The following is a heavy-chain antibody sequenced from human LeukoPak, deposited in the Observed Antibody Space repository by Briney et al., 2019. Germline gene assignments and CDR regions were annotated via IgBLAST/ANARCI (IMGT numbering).Heavy chain of an antibody. J-gene: IGHJ4*02. CDR2: INPSGGST. CDR3: ARGLGLGWVEWLRQGTQNDY. D-gene: IGHD3-3*01. CDR1: GYTFTSYY. V-gene: IGHV1-46*01. Sequence: GASVRVSCKASGYTFTSYYMHWVRQAPGQGLEWMGIINPSGGSTSYAQKFQGRVTMTRDMSTSTDYMELSSLRSEDTAVYYCARGLGLGWVEWLRQGTQNDYWGQGTLVTVSS.